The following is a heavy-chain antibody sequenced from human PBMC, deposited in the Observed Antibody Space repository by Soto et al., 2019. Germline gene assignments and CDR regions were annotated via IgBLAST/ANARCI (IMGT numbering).Heavy chain of an antibody. D-gene: IGHD6-13*01. CDR1: GASISTFS. J-gene: IGHJ4*02. CDR2: IYYSGST. CDR3: ARYRREAVAGYTLDN. Sequence: SETLSLTCTVSGASISTFSWSWIRQPPGKGLEWIGYIYYSGSTYYNPSLKSRVTISEDTSKSQFSLKVNSMTAADTAVYYCARYRREAVAGYTLDNWGQGILVTVS. V-gene: IGHV4-59*01.